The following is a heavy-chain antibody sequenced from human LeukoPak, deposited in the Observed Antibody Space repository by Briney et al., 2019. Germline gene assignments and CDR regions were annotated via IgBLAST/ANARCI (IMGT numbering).Heavy chain of an antibody. Sequence: GGSLRLSCSASGSTFSTYDMHWVRQAPGKGLEYVSDISGNGETTYYADSVKGRFTISRDTAKNTVSLQMNSLRVEDTAVYYCAKDRIGVAAPKAYFDYWGQGTLVTVSS. V-gene: IGHV3-64*04. CDR2: ISGNGETT. CDR3: AKDRIGVAAPKAYFDY. D-gene: IGHD6-19*01. J-gene: IGHJ4*02. CDR1: GSTFSTYD.